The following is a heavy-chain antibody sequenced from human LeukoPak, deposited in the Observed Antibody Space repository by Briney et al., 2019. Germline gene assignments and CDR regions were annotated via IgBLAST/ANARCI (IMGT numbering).Heavy chain of an antibody. D-gene: IGHD1-26*01. Sequence: GGSLRLSCAASGSPFSSYAMSWVRQAPGKGLEWVSAISGSGGSTYYADYGKGRFTISRDNSKNTLYLKMNSLRAEDTAVYYCAKLLVGAIMYFDYWGQGTLVTVSS. CDR1: GSPFSSYA. CDR2: ISGSGGST. CDR3: AKLLVGAIMYFDY. V-gene: IGHV3-23*01. J-gene: IGHJ4*02.